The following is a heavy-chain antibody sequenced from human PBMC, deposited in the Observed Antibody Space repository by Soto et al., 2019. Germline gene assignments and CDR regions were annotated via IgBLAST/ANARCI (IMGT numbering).Heavy chain of an antibody. J-gene: IGHJ4*02. Sequence: QPGGSLRLSCAASGLTFSSYEMNWVRQAPGKGPEWVSYISSSGSSIYYADSVKGRFTISRDNAKNSLYLRMNSLRAEDTAVYYCARGPYYSDHWGQGTLVTVSS. CDR3: ARGPYYSDH. V-gene: IGHV3-48*03. CDR1: GLTFSSYE. CDR2: ISSSGSSI.